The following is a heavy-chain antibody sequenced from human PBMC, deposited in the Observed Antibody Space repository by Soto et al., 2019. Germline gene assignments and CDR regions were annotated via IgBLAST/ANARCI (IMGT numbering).Heavy chain of an antibody. D-gene: IGHD6-13*01. CDR1: GGTFSSYA. V-gene: IGHV1-69*13. CDR2: IIPIFGTA. CDR3: ARGGEQQLVRGYYFDY. Sequence: GASVKVSCKASGGTFSSYAISWVRQAPGQGLEWMGGIIPIFGTANYAQKFQGRVTITADESTSTAYMELSSLRSEDTAVYYCARGGEQQLVRGYYFDYWGQGTLVTVSS. J-gene: IGHJ4*02.